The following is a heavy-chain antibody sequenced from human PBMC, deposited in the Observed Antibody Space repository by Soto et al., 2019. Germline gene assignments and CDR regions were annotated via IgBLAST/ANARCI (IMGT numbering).Heavy chain of an antibody. Sequence: QVVLQESGPGLVTPSETLSLTCSVSGRSITSYYWSWVRQPPGKGLEWSGDIYDNGITSQNPSLKSRVTMSADTSQNQFSLKLTSVMGADTAVYYCARTYDSNGYDNEFDSWGQGILVTVTS. D-gene: IGHD3-22*01. CDR1: GRSITSYY. V-gene: IGHV4-59*12. CDR3: ARTYDSNGYDNEFDS. J-gene: IGHJ4*02. CDR2: IYDNGIT.